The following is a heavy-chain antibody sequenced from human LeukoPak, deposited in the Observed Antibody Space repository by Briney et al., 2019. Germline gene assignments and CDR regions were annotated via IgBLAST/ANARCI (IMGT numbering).Heavy chain of an antibody. D-gene: IGHD6-19*01. CDR3: ARWTGSSGLSY. CDR1: GYTFSGYF. CDR2: MNPNSGNT. V-gene: IGHV1-8*02. J-gene: IGHJ4*02. Sequence: ASVKVSCKASGYTFSGYFVHWVRQATGQGLEWMGWMNPNSGNTGYAQKFQGRVTMTRNTSISTAYMELSSLRSEDTAVYYCARWTGSSGLSYWGQGTLVTVSS.